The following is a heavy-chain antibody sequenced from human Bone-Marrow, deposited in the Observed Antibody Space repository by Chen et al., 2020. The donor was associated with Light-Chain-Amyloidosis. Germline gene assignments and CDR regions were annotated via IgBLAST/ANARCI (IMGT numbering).Heavy chain of an antibody. D-gene: IGHD5-12*01. CDR2: IYPDDSDA. CDR1: GYTFPNYW. J-gene: IGHJ4*02. Sequence: EVQLEQSGPEVKKPGESLKISCKGSGYTFPNYWIGLVRQMPGKGLELMGVIYPDDSDARYSPSFEGQVTISADKSITTAYLQWRSLKASDTAMYYCARRRDGYNFDYWGQGTLVTVSS. CDR3: ARRRDGYNFDY. V-gene: IGHV5-51*01.